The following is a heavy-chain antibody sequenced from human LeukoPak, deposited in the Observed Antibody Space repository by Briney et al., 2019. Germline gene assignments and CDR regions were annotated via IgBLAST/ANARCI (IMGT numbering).Heavy chain of an antibody. Sequence: ASVKVSCKASGYTFTSYAMHWVRQAPGQRLEWMGWINAGNGNTKYSQKFQGRVTITRDTSASTAYMELRSLRSDDTAVYYCARSQDYGDYLPDYWGQGTLVTVSS. D-gene: IGHD4-17*01. J-gene: IGHJ4*02. CDR1: GYTFTSYA. V-gene: IGHV1-3*01. CDR3: ARSQDYGDYLPDY. CDR2: INAGNGNT.